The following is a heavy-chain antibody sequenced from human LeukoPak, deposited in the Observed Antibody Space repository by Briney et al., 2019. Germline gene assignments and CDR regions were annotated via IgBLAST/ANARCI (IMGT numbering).Heavy chain of an antibody. D-gene: IGHD5-24*01. CDR3: APEGDDYIIFDY. J-gene: IGHJ4*02. Sequence: GGSLRLSCAAPGFTFSSYGMHWVRQAPGKGLEWVAVISYDGSNKYYADSVRGRFTISRDNSKNTLYLQMNSLRVEDTAVYYCAPEGDDYIIFDYWGQGTLVTVSS. CDR2: ISYDGSNK. V-gene: IGHV3-30*03. CDR1: GFTFSSYG.